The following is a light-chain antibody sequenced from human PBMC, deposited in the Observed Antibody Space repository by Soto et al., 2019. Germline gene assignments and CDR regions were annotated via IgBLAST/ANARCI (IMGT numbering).Light chain of an antibody. CDR2: DVS. CDR1: SSEVGGYNY. J-gene: IGLJ1*01. V-gene: IGLV2-14*03. CDR3: SSYTSSTTPYV. Sequence: QSVLTQPASVSGSPGQSITISCTGTSSEVGGYNYVSWYQRHPGKAPKLMIFDVSNRPSGVSNRFSGSKSANTASLTISGLQAEDEADYFCSSYTSSTTPYVFGTGTKVTVL.